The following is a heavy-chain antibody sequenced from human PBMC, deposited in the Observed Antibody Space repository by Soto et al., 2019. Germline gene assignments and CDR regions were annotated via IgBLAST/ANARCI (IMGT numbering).Heavy chain of an antibody. CDR1: GFTFSSYG. Sequence: QVQLVESGGGVVKRGRSLRRSCAASGFTFSSYGMHWVRQAPGKGLEWVAVIWYDGSNKYYADSVKGLFTISRDNSKNTLYLQRNSLRAANAAVYYCARDREGAISSWYSLPYYYYYGMDVWGQGPTVTVSS. J-gene: IGHJ6*02. D-gene: IGHD6-13*01. CDR3: ARDREGAISSWYSLPYYYYYGMDV. V-gene: IGHV3-33*01. CDR2: IWYDGSNK.